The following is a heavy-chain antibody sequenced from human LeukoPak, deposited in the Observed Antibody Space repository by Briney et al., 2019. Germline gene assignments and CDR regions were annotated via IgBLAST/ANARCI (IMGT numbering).Heavy chain of an antibody. J-gene: IGHJ5*02. CDR1: SGSISISSYY. V-gene: IGHV4-39*07. Sequence: SETLSLTCTVSSGSISISSYYWGWIRQPPGKGLEWIGNIYYSGSSYYNPSLKSRVTISVDTSKNQFSLKLSSVTAADTAVYYCAREFDPWGQGTLVTVSS. CDR2: IYYSGSS. CDR3: AREFDP.